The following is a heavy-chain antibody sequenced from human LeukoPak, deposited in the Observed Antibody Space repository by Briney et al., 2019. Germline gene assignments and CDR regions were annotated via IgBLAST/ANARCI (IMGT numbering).Heavy chain of an antibody. V-gene: IGHV4-39*01. CDR2: IYYSGST. D-gene: IGHD6-19*01. Sequence: SETLSLTCTVSGGSISSSSYYWGWIRQPPGKGLEWIGSIYYSGSTYYNPSLKSQVTISVDTSKNQFSLKLSSVTAADTAVYYCAAADSGWPKNNWFDPWGQGTLVTVSS. CDR3: AAADSGWPKNNWFDP. CDR1: GGSISSSSYY. J-gene: IGHJ5*02.